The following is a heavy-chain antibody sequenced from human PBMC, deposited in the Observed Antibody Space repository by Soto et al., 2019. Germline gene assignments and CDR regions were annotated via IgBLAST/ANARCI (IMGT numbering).Heavy chain of an antibody. D-gene: IGHD6-13*01. V-gene: IGHV3-21*01. Sequence: EVQLVESGGGLVKPGGSLRLSCAASGFTFSSYSMNWVRQAPGKGLEWVSSISSSSSYIYYADSVKGRFTISRDNAKNSLYLQMNSLRAEDTAVYYCARDGPLAAAGTDYWGQGTLVTVSS. CDR1: GFTFSSYS. CDR3: ARDGPLAAAGTDY. CDR2: ISSSSSYI. J-gene: IGHJ4*02.